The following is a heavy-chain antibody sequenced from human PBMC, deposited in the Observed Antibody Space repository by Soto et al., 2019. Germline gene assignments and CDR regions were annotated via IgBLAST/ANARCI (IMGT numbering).Heavy chain of an antibody. Sequence: GGSLRLSCAASGFTFSSYAMHWVRQAPGKGLEWVAVISYDGSNKYYADSVKGRFTISRDNSKNTLYLQMNSLRAEDTAVYYCAREYLPPTANSSPYGMDVWGQGTSVTVSS. J-gene: IGHJ6*02. D-gene: IGHD3-22*01. CDR3: AREYLPPTANSSPYGMDV. CDR1: GFTFSSYA. V-gene: IGHV3-30-3*01. CDR2: ISYDGSNK.